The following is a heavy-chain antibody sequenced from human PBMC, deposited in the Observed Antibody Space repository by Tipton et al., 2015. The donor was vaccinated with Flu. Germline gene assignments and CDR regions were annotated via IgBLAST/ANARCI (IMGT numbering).Heavy chain of an antibody. CDR2: ISSSGDNT. CDR3: ARGMNSGLVDV. Sequence: SLRLSCAASGFTFSYYAMHWFRHAPGKGLEYVSAISSSGDNTYYADSVKGRFTISRDNSKNTLYLQMGSLRADDMAVYYCARGMNSGLVDVWGQGTTVTVSS. J-gene: IGHJ6*02. CDR1: GFTFSYYA. V-gene: IGHV3-64*02. D-gene: IGHD2/OR15-2a*01.